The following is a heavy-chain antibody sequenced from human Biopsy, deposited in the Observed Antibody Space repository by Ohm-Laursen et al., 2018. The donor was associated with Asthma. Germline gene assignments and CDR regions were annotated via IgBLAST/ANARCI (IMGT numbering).Heavy chain of an antibody. CDR1: GFTFTTYG. CDR2: IWFDGSKK. V-gene: IGHV3-33*01. Sequence: SLRLSCTAPGFTFTTYGMHWVRQAPGRGLEWVGVIWFDGSKKYYADSVKGRFTISRDNSKKMLYLQMNSLRAEDTAVYYCATNSGAYKNSLGDGLDVWGQGTTVSVSS. J-gene: IGHJ6*02. CDR3: ATNSGAYKNSLGDGLDV. D-gene: IGHD1-26*01.